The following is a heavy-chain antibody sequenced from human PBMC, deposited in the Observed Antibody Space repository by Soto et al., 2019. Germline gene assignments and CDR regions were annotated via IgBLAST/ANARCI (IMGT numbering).Heavy chain of an antibody. CDR2: IIPIFGTA. D-gene: IGHD1-7*01. CDR1: GSTFSSYA. CDR3: ARGITGTRRGADY. J-gene: IGHJ4*02. Sequence: SVKVSCKASGSTFSSYAISWLRECPGQGLEWMGGIIPIFGTANYAQKFQGRVTITADESTSTAYMELSSLRSEDTAVYYCARGITGTRRGADYWGQGTLVTGSS. V-gene: IGHV1-69*13.